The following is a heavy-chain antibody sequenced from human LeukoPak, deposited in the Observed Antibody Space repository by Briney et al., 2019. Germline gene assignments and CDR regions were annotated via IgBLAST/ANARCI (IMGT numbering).Heavy chain of an antibody. V-gene: IGHV3-21*01. CDR2: ISSSSSYI. Sequence: PGGSLRLSCAASGFTFSSYSMNWVRQAPGKGLEWVSSISSSSSYIYYADSVKGRFTTSRDNAKNSLYLQMNSLRAEDTAVYYCARGIVGATTLDYWGQGTLVTVSS. D-gene: IGHD1-26*01. J-gene: IGHJ4*02. CDR1: GFTFSSYS. CDR3: ARGIVGATTLDY.